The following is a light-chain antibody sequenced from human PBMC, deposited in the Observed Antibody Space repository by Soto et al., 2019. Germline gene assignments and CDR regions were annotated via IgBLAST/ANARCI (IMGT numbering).Light chain of an antibody. CDR1: QDVSNY. J-gene: IGKJ1*01. CDR2: DAS. Sequence: DIQMTHSPSSLSASVGDRVTSTFQARQDVSNYLNWYQQKPGKAPKLLIYDASNLETGVPSRFSGSGSGTDFTFTISSLQPEDIATYYCQQYDNLPRTFGQGTKVDIK. V-gene: IGKV1-33*01. CDR3: QQYDNLPRT.